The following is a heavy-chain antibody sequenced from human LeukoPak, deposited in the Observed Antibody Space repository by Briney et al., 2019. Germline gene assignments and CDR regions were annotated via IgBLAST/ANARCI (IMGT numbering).Heavy chain of an antibody. CDR1: GGTFSGYA. CDR3: ASLQGRFYHGIDFDY. Sequence: ASVKVSCKASGGTFSGYAINWVRQAPGQGLEWMGGIIPIFGTSNYAQRFQGRVTISADESTSTAYMELSSLRSEDTAVYYCASLQGRFYHGIDFDYWGQGTLVTVSS. D-gene: IGHD3-3*01. V-gene: IGHV1-69*13. CDR2: IIPIFGTS. J-gene: IGHJ4*02.